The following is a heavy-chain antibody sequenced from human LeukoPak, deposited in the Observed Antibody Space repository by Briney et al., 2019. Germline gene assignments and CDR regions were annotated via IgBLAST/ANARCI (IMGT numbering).Heavy chain of an antibody. CDR2: LYPSGSS. Sequence: SETLSLTCTVSGASISSYYWSWIRQPAGKGLEWIGRLYPSGSSNYNPSLKSRVTISGDTSKNRFSMKLNSVTAADTAVYYCARDYINYDYVWGSYRRDSLDDAFDFWGQGSMVTVSS. D-gene: IGHD3-16*02. CDR3: ARDYINYDYVWGSYRRDSLDDAFDF. CDR1: GASISSYY. J-gene: IGHJ3*01. V-gene: IGHV4-4*07.